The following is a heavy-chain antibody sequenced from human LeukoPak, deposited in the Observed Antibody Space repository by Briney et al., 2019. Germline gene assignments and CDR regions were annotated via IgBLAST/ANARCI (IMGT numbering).Heavy chain of an antibody. CDR2: IYYSGST. CDR3: AGDYGGNSRIYYYYGMDV. Sequence: SETLSLTCTVSGGSISSYYWSWIRQPPGKGLEWIGYIYYSGSTNHNPSLKSRVTISVDTSKNQFSLKLSSVTAADTAVYYCAGDYGGNSRIYYYYGMDVWGQGTTVTVSS. D-gene: IGHD4-23*01. CDR1: GGSISSYY. V-gene: IGHV4-59*01. J-gene: IGHJ6*02.